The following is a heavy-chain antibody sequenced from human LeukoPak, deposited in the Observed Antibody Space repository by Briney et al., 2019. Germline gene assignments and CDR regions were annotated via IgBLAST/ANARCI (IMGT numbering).Heavy chain of an antibody. D-gene: IGHD2-15*01. Sequence: SETLSLTCTVSGGSISSYYWSWVRQPPGKGLEWIGYIYYSGSTNYNPSLKSRVTISVDTSKNQFSLKLSSVTAADTAIYYCARDRSGGYNWFDPWGQGTLVTVSS. J-gene: IGHJ5*02. CDR3: ARDRSGGYNWFDP. CDR2: IYYSGST. V-gene: IGHV4-59*01. CDR1: GGSISSYY.